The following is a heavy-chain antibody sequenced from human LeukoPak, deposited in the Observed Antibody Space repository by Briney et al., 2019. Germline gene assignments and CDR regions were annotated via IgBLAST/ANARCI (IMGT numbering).Heavy chain of an antibody. J-gene: IGHJ6*03. CDR1: GFTFSSYW. CDR3: ARHVDTAMVTAGYDYYMDV. V-gene: IGHV3-74*01. D-gene: IGHD5-18*01. Sequence: PGGSLRLSCAASGFTFSSYWMHWVRQAPGKGLVWVSRINSDGSSTSYADSVKGRFTISRDNAKNMLYLQMNSLRAEDTALYYCARHVDTAMVTAGYDYYMDVWGKGTTVTVSS. CDR2: INSDGSST.